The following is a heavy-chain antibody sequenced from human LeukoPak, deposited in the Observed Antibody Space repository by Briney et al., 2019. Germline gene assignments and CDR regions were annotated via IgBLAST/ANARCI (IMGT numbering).Heavy chain of an antibody. CDR3: AKGFYDFHLVDY. Sequence: SGGSLRLSCAASGFTFDDYGMTWVRQAPGKGLEWVSGINWNGGNTGYADSVKGRFTISRDNSKNTLYLQMNSLRAEDTAVYYCAKGFYDFHLVDYWGQGTLVTVSS. J-gene: IGHJ4*02. D-gene: IGHD2/OR15-2a*01. V-gene: IGHV3-20*04. CDR2: INWNGGNT. CDR1: GFTFDDYG.